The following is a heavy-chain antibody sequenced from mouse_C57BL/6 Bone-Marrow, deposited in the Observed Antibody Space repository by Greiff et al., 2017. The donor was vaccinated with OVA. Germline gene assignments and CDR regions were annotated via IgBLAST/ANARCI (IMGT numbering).Heavy chain of an antibody. D-gene: IGHD2-3*01. CDR3: ARRWTRERVWYFDY. V-gene: IGHV1-50*01. CDR2: IDPSDSYT. CDR1: GYTFTSYW. J-gene: IGHJ2*01. Sequence: VQLQQSGAELVKPGASVKLSCKASGYTFTSYWMQWVKQRPGQGLEWIGEIDPSDSYTNYNQKFKGKATLTVDTSSSTAYMQLSSLTSEDSAVYYCARRWTRERVWYFDYWGQGTTLTVSS.